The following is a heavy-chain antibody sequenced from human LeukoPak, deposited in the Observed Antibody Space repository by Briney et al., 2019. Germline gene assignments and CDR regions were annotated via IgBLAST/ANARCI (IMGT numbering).Heavy chain of an antibody. J-gene: IGHJ4*02. CDR2: IYYSGST. V-gene: IGHV4-59*01. Sequence: PSETLSLTCTVPGGSISSYYWSWIRQPPGKGLEWIGYIYYSGSTNYNPSLKSRVTISVDTSKNQFSLKLSSVTAADTAVYYCASGDSDYWGQGTLVTVSS. CDR3: ASGDSDY. CDR1: GGSISSYY. D-gene: IGHD3-10*01.